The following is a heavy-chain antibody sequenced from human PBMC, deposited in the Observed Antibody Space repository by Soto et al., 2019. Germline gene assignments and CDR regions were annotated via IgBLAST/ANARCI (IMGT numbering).Heavy chain of an antibody. Sequence: QVQLVESGGGVVRPGTSLRLSCEGSGFSFSDYGMNWVRQAPGKGLEWVAVIWYDGSVRRYADSVKGRFTISRDISTNTLYLQMNSLRVEDTAVYFCARGGKWELLLRLWGQGTLVTVSS. CDR3: ARGGKWELLLRL. D-gene: IGHD1-26*01. CDR1: GFSFSDYG. CDR2: IWYDGSVR. J-gene: IGHJ4*02. V-gene: IGHV3-33*01.